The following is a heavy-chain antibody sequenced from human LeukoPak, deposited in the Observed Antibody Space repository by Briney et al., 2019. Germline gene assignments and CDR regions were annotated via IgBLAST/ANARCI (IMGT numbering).Heavy chain of an antibody. Sequence: SETLSLTCTVSGGSISSYYWSWIRQPPGKGLEWIGSIYHSGSTYYNPSLKSRVTISVDTSKNQFSLKLSSVTAADTAVYYCARRGEGGTYFDYWGQGTLVTVSS. V-gene: IGHV4-59*08. D-gene: IGHD3-16*01. CDR2: IYHSGST. CDR3: ARRGEGGTYFDY. J-gene: IGHJ4*02. CDR1: GGSISSYY.